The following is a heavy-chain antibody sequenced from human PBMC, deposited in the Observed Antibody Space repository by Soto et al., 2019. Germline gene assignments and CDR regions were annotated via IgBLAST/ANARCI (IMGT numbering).Heavy chain of an antibody. J-gene: IGHJ5*02. CDR3: ARVPFIAVAGVGNNWFDP. V-gene: IGHV1-18*04. D-gene: IGHD6-19*01. CDR2: ISAYNGNT. CDR1: GHTFTSYG. Sequence: QVQLVQSGAEVKKPGASVKVSCKASGHTFTSYGISWVRQAPGQGLEWMGWISAYNGNTNYAQKLQGRVTMTTDTSTSTAYMELRSLRSDDTAVYYCARVPFIAVAGVGNNWFDPWGQGTLVTVSS.